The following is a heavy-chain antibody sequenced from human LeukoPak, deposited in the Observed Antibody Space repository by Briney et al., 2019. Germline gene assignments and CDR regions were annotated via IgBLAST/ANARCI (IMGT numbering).Heavy chain of an antibody. Sequence: SVRVSCKASGGTFSSYAISWVRQAPGQGLEWMGRIIPILGIANYAQKFQGRVTITADKSTSTAYMELSSLRSEDPAVYYCATWAHCSSTSNSSTCIDYWGQGTLVTVSS. CDR3: ATWAHCSSTSNSSTCIDY. CDR2: IIPILGIA. D-gene: IGHD2-2*01. CDR1: GGTFSSYA. V-gene: IGHV1-69*04. J-gene: IGHJ4*02.